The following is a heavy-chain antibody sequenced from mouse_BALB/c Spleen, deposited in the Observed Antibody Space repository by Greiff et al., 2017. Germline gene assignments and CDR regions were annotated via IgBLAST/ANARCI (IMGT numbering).Heavy chain of an antibody. CDR2: IWAGGST. CDR1: GFSLTSYG. Sequence: VQVVESGPGLVAPSQSLSITCTVSGFSLTSYGVHWVRQPPGKGLEWLGVIWAGGSTNYNSALMSRLSISKDNSKSQVFLKMNSLQTDDTAMYYCARDGGPFAMDYWGQGTSVTVSS. CDR3: ARDGGPFAMDY. J-gene: IGHJ4*01. V-gene: IGHV2-9*02.